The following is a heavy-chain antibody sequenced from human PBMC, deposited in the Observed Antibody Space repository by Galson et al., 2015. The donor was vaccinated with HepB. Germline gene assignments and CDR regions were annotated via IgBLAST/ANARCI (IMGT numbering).Heavy chain of an antibody. V-gene: IGHV3-64D*06. Sequence: SLRLSCAASGFTFGSFTMHWGRQAPGKGLEYVSAISSNGGTTYYADSVKGRFTISRDNSKNTLYLQMSSLRAEDTAVYYYMKDLGTMVRGAHVWGQGTTVTVSS. CDR1: GFTFGSFT. CDR3: MKDLGTMVRGAHV. CDR2: ISSNGGTT. J-gene: IGHJ6*02. D-gene: IGHD3-10*01.